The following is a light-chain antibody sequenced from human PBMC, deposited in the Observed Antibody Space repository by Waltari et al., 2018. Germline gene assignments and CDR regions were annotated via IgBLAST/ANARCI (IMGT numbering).Light chain of an antibody. CDR3: QHYVRLPVT. CDR2: GAS. V-gene: IGKV3-20*01. Sequence: EIVLTQSPGTLSLSPGERVTLSCRASQSIGTFLAWYQQKPGQPPRLLIYGASIRAAGIPDRVSGSGSGTDFSLTIRRLEPEDFAVYYCQHYVRLPVTFGQGTKVQIK. CDR1: QSIGTF. J-gene: IGKJ1*01.